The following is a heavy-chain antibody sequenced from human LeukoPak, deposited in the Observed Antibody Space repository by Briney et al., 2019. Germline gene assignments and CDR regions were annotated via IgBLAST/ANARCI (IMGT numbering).Heavy chain of an antibody. J-gene: IGHJ4*02. CDR3: AKVRGTYSSGYFFDY. D-gene: IGHD6-19*01. Sequence: PGGSLRLSCAASGFTFDNYAMHWVRQAPGKGLEWLSIISWNSGYIGYVDSVKGRFTISRDSAKKSLDLQMNSLRAEDTAFYYCAKVRGTYSSGYFFDYWGQGTLVTVSS. CDR2: ISWNSGYI. CDR1: GFTFDNYA. V-gene: IGHV3-9*01.